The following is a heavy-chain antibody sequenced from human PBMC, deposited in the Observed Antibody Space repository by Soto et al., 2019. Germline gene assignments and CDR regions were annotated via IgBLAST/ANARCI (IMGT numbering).Heavy chain of an antibody. CDR2: IWYDGSNK. CDR1: GFTFSSYG. J-gene: IGHJ6*02. V-gene: IGHV3-33*01. D-gene: IGHD6-19*01. CDR3: ARSIAVAGYYYYGMDV. Sequence: PGGSLGLSCAASGFTFSSYGMHWVRQAPGKGLEWVAVIWYDGSNKYYADSVKGRFTISRDNSKNTLYLQMNSLRAEDTAVYYCARSIAVAGYYYYGMDVWGQGTTVTVSS.